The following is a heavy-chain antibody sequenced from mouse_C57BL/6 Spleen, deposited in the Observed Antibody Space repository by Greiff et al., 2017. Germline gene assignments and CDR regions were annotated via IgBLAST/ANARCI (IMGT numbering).Heavy chain of an antibody. Sequence: VKLMESGAELVRPGASVTLSCKASGYTFTDYEMHWVKQTPVHGLEWIGAIDPETGGTAYNQKFKGKAILTADKSSSTAYMELRSLTSEDSAVYYCTREGLLRGDYWGQGTSVTVSS. D-gene: IGHD1-1*01. V-gene: IGHV1-15*01. CDR2: IDPETGGT. CDR1: GYTFTDYE. CDR3: TREGLLRGDY. J-gene: IGHJ4*01.